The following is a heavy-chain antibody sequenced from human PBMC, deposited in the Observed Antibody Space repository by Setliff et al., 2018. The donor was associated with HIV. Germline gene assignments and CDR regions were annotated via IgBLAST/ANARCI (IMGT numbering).Heavy chain of an antibody. CDR2: ISSNGGST. CDR1: GFTFSSYA. V-gene: IGHV3-64D*09. CDR3: VKARVDGDYYYYYYMDV. Sequence: PGGSLRLSCSASGFTFSSYAMHWVRQAPGKGLEYVSAISSNGGSTYYADSVKGRFTISRDNSKNTLYLQMSRLRAEDTAVYYCVKARVDGDYYYYYYMDVWGKGTTVTVSS. J-gene: IGHJ6*03. D-gene: IGHD4-17*01.